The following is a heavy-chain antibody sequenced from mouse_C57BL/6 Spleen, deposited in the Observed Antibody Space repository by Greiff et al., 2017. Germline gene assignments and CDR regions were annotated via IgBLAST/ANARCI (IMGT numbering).Heavy chain of an antibody. D-gene: IGHD1-1*01. V-gene: IGHV2-2*01. CDR3: ATYYDYAMDY. Sequence: QVHVKQSGPGLVQPSQSLSITCTVSGFSLTSYGVHWVRQSPGKGLEWLGVIWSGGSTDYNAAFISRLSISKDNSKSQVFFKMNSQQADDTAIYYCATYYDYAMDYWGQGTSVTVSS. CDR1: GFSLTSYG. CDR2: IWSGGST. J-gene: IGHJ4*01.